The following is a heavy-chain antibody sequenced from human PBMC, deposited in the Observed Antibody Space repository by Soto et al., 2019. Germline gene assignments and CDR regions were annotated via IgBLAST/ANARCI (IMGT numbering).Heavy chain of an antibody. J-gene: IGHJ4*02. CDR2: IIPIFGTA. CDR3: ARNPRGQRWLQFAFDY. D-gene: IGHD5-12*01. CDR1: GGTFSSYA. V-gene: IGHV1-69*01. Sequence: QVQLVQSGAEVKKPGSSVKVSCTASGGTFSSYAISWVRQAPGHGLEWMGGIIPIFGTANYAQKFQGRVTITADESTSTAYMELSSLRSEDTALYYCARNPRGQRWLQFAFDYWGQGTLVTVSS.